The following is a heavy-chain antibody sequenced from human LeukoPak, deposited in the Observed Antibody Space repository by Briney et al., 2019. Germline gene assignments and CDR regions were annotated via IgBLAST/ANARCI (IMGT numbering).Heavy chain of an antibody. CDR1: GFTFSNYP. D-gene: IGHD3-3*01. CDR2: LNHGVPTT. Sequence: GGSLRLPCAASGFTFSNYPMSWVRQAPGKGLEWVSSLNHGVPTTYYADFVRRWFIISRDNSKHTLYLHMSSLRAEDTAVYYCAKIYGYYFDFWGQGSLVTVSP. J-gene: IGHJ4*02. CDR3: AKIYGYYFDF. V-gene: IGHV3-23*01.